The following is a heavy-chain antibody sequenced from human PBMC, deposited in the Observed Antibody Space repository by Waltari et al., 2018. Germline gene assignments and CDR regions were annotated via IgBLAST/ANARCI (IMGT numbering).Heavy chain of an antibody. V-gene: IGHV4-34*01. D-gene: IGHD3-3*01. CDR2: INHSGST. J-gene: IGHJ4*02. CDR1: GGSFSGYY. CDR3: ARGPAITIFGVVNTRHFDY. Sequence: QVQLQQWGAGLLKPSETLSLTCAVYGGSFSGYYWSWIRQPPGKGLEWIGEINHSGSTNYNPSLKRRVTISVDTSKNQFSLKLSSVTAADTAVYYCARGPAITIFGVVNTRHFDYWGQGTLVTVSS.